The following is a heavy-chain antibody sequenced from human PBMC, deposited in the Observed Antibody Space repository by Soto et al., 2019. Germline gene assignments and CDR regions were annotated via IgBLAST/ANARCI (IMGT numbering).Heavy chain of an antibody. CDR1: GYSFTRYY. V-gene: IGHV1-18*01. CDR2: ISAYNGNT. CDR3: ARGGQWDFLSDY. D-gene: IGHD1-26*01. J-gene: IGHJ4*02. Sequence: QVQLVQSGAEVKKPGASVKVSCKASGYSFTRYYINWVRQAPGQGLDWMGWISAYNGNTHYEEKLQGRVTLTTDTSTSTAYMELRSLRSDDTAVYFCARGGQWDFLSDYWGQGSLVTVSS.